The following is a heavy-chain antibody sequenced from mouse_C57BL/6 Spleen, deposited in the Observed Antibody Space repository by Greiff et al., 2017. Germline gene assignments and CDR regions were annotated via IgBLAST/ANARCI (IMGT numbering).Heavy chain of an antibody. CDR3: TIYYGTPYAMDY. V-gene: IGHV5-9-1*02. D-gene: IGHD2-1*01. J-gene: IGHJ4*01. Sequence: EVKVVESGEGLVKPGGSLKLSCAASGFTFSSYAMSWVRQTPEKRLEWVAYISSGGDYIYYADTVKGRFTISRDNARNTLYLQMSSLKSEDTAMYYCTIYYGTPYAMDYWGQGTSVTVSS. CDR2: ISSGGDYI. CDR1: GFTFSSYA.